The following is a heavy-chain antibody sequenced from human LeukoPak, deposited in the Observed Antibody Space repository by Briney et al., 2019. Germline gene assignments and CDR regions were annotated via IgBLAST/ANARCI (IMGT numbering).Heavy chain of an antibody. J-gene: IGHJ5*02. CDR2: ISGSGGST. CDR3: AKDNTYYYDSSGYYGGFDP. D-gene: IGHD3-22*01. Sequence: GGSLRLSCAASGFTFSSYAMSWVRQAPGKGLEWVSAISGSGGSTYYADSVKGRFTISRDNSKNTLCLQMNSLRAEDTAVYYCAKDNTYYYDSSGYYGGFDPWGQGTLVTVSS. V-gene: IGHV3-23*01. CDR1: GFTFSSYA.